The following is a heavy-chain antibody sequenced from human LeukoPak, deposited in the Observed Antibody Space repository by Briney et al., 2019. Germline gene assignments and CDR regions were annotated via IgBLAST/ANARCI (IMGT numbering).Heavy chain of an antibody. D-gene: IGHD3-3*01. CDR3: AREHRRSSIRVETLRFLEWSRQKKKNNWFDP. CDR2: IYYSGST. CDR1: GGSISSSSYY. Sequence: SETLSLTCTVSGGSISSSSYYWGWIRQPPGKGLEWIGSIYYSGSTYYNPSLKSRVTISVDTSKNQFSLKLSSVTAADTAVYYCAREHRRSSIRVETLRFLEWSRQKKKNNWFDPWGQGTLVTVSS. J-gene: IGHJ5*02. V-gene: IGHV4-39*02.